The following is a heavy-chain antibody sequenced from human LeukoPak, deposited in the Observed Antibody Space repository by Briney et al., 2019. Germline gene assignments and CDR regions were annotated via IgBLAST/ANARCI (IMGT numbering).Heavy chain of an antibody. D-gene: IGHD4-23*01. Sequence: PGGSLRLSCAASGFTFSSYGMHWVRQAPGKGLEWVAVISYDGSNKYYADSVKGRFTISRDNSKNTLYLQMNSLRAEDTAVYYCARGVDGGNPRHRFDPWGQGTLVTVSS. CDR3: ARGVDGGNPRHRFDP. J-gene: IGHJ5*02. CDR2: ISYDGSNK. CDR1: GFTFSSYG. V-gene: IGHV3-30*03.